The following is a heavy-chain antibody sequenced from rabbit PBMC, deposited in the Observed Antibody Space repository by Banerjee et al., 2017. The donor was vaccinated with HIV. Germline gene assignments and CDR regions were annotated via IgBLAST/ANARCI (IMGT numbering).Heavy chain of an antibody. D-gene: IGHD6-1*01. Sequence: QEQLVESGGGLVQPEGSLTLTCTASGSDISRNAMCWVRQAPGKGLEWIACIETTSGATWYASWAKGRFTISKTSSTTVTLEMTSLTAADTATYLCARAGYGGYGWNFGLRGPGTLVTVS. CDR1: GSDISRNA. CDR3: ARAGYGGYGWNFGL. CDR2: IETTSGAT. V-gene: IGHV1S45*01. J-gene: IGHJ4*01.